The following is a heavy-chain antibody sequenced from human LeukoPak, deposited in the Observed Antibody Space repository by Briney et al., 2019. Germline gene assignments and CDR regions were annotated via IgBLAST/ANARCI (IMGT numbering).Heavy chain of an antibody. J-gene: IGHJ4*02. CDR1: GGSISSYY. D-gene: IGHD4-17*01. Sequence: SGTLSLTCTVSGGSISSYYWSWIRQPPGKGLEWIGYIYYSGSTNYNPSLKSRVTISVDTSKNQFSLKLSSVTAADTAVYYCARGLNRNDYGDCGYWGQGTLVTVSS. CDR3: ARGLNRNDYGDCGY. V-gene: IGHV4-59*01. CDR2: IYYSGST.